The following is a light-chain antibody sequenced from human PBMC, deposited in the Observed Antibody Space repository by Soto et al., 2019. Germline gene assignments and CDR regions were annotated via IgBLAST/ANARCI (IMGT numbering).Light chain of an antibody. CDR2: GAS. J-gene: IGKJ1*01. CDR1: QSVSSN. CDR3: QQYNNWPRT. Sequence: EIVMTHSPATLSVSPGERATLSCRASQSVSSNLAWYQQKPGQAPRLLIYGASTRATGIPARFSGSGSGTEFTLTISSLQSEDFAVYYCQQYNNWPRTFGQGT. V-gene: IGKV3-15*01.